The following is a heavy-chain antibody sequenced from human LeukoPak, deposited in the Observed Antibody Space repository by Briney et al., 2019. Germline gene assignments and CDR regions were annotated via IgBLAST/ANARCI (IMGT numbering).Heavy chain of an antibody. D-gene: IGHD3-22*01. CDR3: ARATWLPVGLYYYDSSGYYYYFDY. Sequence: PSETLSLTCTVSGGSISSYYWSWIRQPPGKGLEWIGYIYYSGSTSYNPSLKSRVAISEDTSKNQFSLKLSSVTAADTAVYYCARATWLPVGLYYYDSSGYYYYFDYWGQGTLVTVSS. J-gene: IGHJ4*02. CDR2: IYYSGST. CDR1: GGSISSYY. V-gene: IGHV4-59*01.